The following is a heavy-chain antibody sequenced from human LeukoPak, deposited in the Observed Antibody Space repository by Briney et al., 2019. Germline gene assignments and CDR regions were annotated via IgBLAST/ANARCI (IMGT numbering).Heavy chain of an antibody. D-gene: IGHD3-10*02. V-gene: IGHV3-11*04. CDR2: ISSSGSTI. J-gene: IGHJ6*04. Sequence: LSLTCSVSGASISSSSYYWGWIRQAPGKGLEWVSYISSSGSTIYYADSVKGRFTISRDNAKNSLYLQMNSLRAEDTAVYYCAELGITMIGGVWGKGTTVTISS. CDR3: AELGITMIGGV. CDR1: GASISSSSYY.